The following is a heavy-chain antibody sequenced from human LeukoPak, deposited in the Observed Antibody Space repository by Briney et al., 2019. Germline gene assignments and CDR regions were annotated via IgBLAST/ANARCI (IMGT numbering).Heavy chain of an antibody. Sequence: ASVKVSCKASGYTFIGYYLHWVRQAPGQGLEWMGLINPHNGDTNYAQKFHGRVTMTRDTSITTDYMELSRLKSDDTAVYYCATVRDIVVGGGPYYFDYWGQGTLVTVSS. CDR1: GYTFIGYY. J-gene: IGHJ4*02. V-gene: IGHV1-2*02. CDR2: INPHNGDT. D-gene: IGHD2-15*01. CDR3: ATVRDIVVGGGPYYFDY.